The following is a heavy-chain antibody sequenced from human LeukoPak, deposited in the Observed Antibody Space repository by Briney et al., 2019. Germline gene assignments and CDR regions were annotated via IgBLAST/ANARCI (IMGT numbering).Heavy chain of an antibody. CDR2: VSAYNGNT. CDR1: GYNFISYG. Sequence: GASVKVSCKASGYNFISYGFSWVRQAPGQGLEWMGWVSAYNGNTKYAQKFEDRVTMTTNTSTSPAYMELRSLRPDDTAVYYCAREGGVWGVTVAGFDPWGQGTLVSVSS. D-gene: IGHD3-10*01. J-gene: IGHJ5*02. V-gene: IGHV1-18*01. CDR3: AREGGVWGVTVAGFDP.